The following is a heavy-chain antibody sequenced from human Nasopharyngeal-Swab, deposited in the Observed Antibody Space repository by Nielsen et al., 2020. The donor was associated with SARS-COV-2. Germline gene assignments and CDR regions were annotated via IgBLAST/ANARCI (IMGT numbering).Heavy chain of an antibody. Sequence: GGSLRLSCAASGFAFSSYAMHWVRQAPGKGLEWVAVISYDGSNKYYADSVKGRFTISRDNSKNTLYLQMNSLRAEDTAVYYCARGGCSSTSCYDDYYYYYMDVWGKGTTVTVSS. J-gene: IGHJ6*03. D-gene: IGHD2-2*01. CDR1: GFAFSSYA. V-gene: IGHV3-30*04. CDR3: ARGGCSSTSCYDDYYYYYMDV. CDR2: ISYDGSNK.